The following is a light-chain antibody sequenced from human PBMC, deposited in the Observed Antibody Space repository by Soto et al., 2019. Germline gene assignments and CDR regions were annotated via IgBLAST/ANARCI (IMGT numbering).Light chain of an antibody. CDR2: KAS. V-gene: IGKV1-5*03. CDR1: QSISSW. J-gene: IGKJ1*01. Sequence: MQMTQSPSTLSASVGDRVTITCRASQSISSWLAWYQQKPGKAPKLLIYKASTLKSGVPSRFSGSGSGTEFTLTISSLQPDDFATYYCQQYNSYSFGQGTKVDIK. CDR3: QQYNSYS.